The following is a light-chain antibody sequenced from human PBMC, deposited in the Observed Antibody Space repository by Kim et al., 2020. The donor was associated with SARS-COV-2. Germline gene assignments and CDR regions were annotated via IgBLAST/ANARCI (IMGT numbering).Light chain of an antibody. V-gene: IGLV2-14*03. Sequence: QSITLSCTGTSSDVGSYNYVSWYQQHPGKAPKLMIYAVSHRPSGVSNRFSGSKSGNTASLTISGLQAEDEADYYCSSYTRSSTNYVFGTGTKVTVL. CDR1: SSDVGSYNY. CDR2: AVS. J-gene: IGLJ1*01. CDR3: SSYTRSSTNYV.